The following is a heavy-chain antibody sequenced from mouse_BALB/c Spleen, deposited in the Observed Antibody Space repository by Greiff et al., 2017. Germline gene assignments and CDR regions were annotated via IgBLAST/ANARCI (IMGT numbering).Heavy chain of an antibody. CDR3: ARARRDCMDY. CDR2: ISYSGST. D-gene: IGHD2-12*01. J-gene: IGHJ4*01. Sequence: EVQLQESGPGLVKPSQSLSLTCTVTGYSITSDYAWNWIRQFPGNKLEWMGYISYSGSTSYNPSLKSRISITRDTSKNQFFLQLNSVTTEDTATYYCARARRDCMDYGGQGTSVTVSS. V-gene: IGHV3-2*02. CDR1: GYSITSDYA.